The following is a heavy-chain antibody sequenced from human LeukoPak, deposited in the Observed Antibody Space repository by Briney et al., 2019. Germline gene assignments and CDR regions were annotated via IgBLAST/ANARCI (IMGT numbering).Heavy chain of an antibody. Sequence: PGGSLRLSCAASGFILSSYAMHWVRQAPGKGLEWVAVRSYDGSNKYYADSVKGRFTISRDNSKNTLYLQMNSLRAEDTAAYYCAQGFDYWGQGTLVTVSS. J-gene: IGHJ4*02. CDR1: GFILSSYA. V-gene: IGHV3-30*01. CDR3: AQGFDY. CDR2: RSYDGSNK.